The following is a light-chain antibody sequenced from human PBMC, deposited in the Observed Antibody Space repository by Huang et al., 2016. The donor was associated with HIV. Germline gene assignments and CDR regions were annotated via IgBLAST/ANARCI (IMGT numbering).Light chain of an antibody. CDR3: QQYDNWPPT. J-gene: IGKJ1*01. CDR2: GAS. CDR1: QSVSSN. Sequence: EIAMTQSPATLSVSPGERATLACGASQSVSSNLAWYQQKPGQTPRLLIFGASTRATGVPARFSGSGSGTDFTLTISSLQSEDFAVYYCQQYDNWPPTFGQGTKVEI. V-gene: IGKV3-15*01.